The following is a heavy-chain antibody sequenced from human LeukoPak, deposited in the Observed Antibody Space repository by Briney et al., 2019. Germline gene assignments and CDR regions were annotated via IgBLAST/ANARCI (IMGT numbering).Heavy chain of an antibody. Sequence: PGGSLRLSCAASGFTFRSYWMSWVRQAPGKGLEWVAHIKQDGSEKFYVDSVKGRFTISRDNAKNSLFLQMNSLRAEDTAVYYCVRWIASGSGIYWYFDVWGRGTLVTVSS. CDR1: GFTFRSYW. J-gene: IGHJ2*01. CDR3: VRWIASGSGIYWYFDV. V-gene: IGHV3-7*01. D-gene: IGHD1-26*01. CDR2: IKQDGSEK.